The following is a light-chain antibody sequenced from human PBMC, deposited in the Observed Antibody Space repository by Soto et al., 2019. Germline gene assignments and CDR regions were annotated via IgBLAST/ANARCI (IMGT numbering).Light chain of an antibody. J-gene: IGLJ2*01. CDR1: SSDVGGYNY. CDR2: EVN. Sequence: QSVLTQPPSASGSTGQSVTISCTGTSSDVGGYNYVSWYQQHPGKAPKLMIYEVNKRPSGVPDRFSGSKSGNTASLTVSGLQAEDEADYYCTSYAGSNNFVVFGGGTKLTVL. V-gene: IGLV2-8*01. CDR3: TSYAGSNNFVV.